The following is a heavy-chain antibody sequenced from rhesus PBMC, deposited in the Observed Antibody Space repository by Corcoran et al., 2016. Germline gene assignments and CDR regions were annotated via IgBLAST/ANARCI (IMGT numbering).Heavy chain of an antibody. CDR1: GGSVSGYW. J-gene: IGHJ6*01. CDR2: IRSGGTT. V-gene: IGHV4-160*01. Sequence: QVQLQQWGEGLVKPSETLYLTCAVYGGSVSGYWRGWIRPPPGKGPVWVGRIRSGGTTNYNPSLKSRVTISIDTSKHQFSLKLSSVTASDTAVYYCAILRYYNFWTGYYDGLDSWGQGVVVTVSS. CDR3: AILRYYNFWTGYYDGLDS. D-gene: IGHD3-3*01.